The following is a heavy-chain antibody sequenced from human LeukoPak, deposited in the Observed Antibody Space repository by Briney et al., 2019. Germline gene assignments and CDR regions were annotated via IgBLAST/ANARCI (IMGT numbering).Heavy chain of an antibody. V-gene: IGHV3-7*01. D-gene: IGHD6-19*01. CDR2: IHQYGSER. CDR1: GFSFRTSW. Sequence: GGSLRLSCAASGFSFRTSWMNWVRQAPGKGLEWVANIHQYGSERYYVDSVKGRFTISRDNAKNSMYLQMNSLRAEDTAVYYCAAGISVAGSSWFDPWGQGTLVTVSS. J-gene: IGHJ5*02. CDR3: AAGISVAGSSWFDP.